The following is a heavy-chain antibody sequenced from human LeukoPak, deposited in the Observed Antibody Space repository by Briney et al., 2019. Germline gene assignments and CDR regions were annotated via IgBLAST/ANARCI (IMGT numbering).Heavy chain of an antibody. CDR3: ARGLPVLRFLEWLFPYYFDY. D-gene: IGHD3-3*01. CDR1: GFTFSSYW. V-gene: IGHV3-20*04. CDR2: INWNGGST. J-gene: IGHJ4*02. Sequence: GGSRRLSCAASGFTFSSYWMHWVRQAPGKGLEWVSGINWNGGSTGYADSVKGRFTISRDNAKNSLYLQMNSLRAEDTALYYCARGLPVLRFLEWLFPYYFDYWGQGTLVTVSS.